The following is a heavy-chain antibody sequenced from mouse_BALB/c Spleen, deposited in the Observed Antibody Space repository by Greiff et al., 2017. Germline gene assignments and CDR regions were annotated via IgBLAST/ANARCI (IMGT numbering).Heavy chain of an antibody. Sequence: EVKLMESGGGLVQPGGSRKLSCAASGFTFSSFGMHWVRQAPEKGLEWVAYISSGSSTIYYADTVKGRFTISRDNPKNTLFLQMTSLRSEDTAMYYCAPYAMDYWGQGTSVTVSS. J-gene: IGHJ4*01. V-gene: IGHV5-17*02. CDR3: APYAMDY. CDR1: GFTFSSFG. CDR2: ISSGSSTI.